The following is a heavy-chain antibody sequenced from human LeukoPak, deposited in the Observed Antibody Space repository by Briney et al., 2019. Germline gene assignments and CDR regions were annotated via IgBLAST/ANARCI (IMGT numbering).Heavy chain of an antibody. J-gene: IGHJ4*02. Sequence: PGXSLRLSCAASGFTFSSYGMHWVRQAPGKGLEWVAFIRYDGSNKYYADSVKGRFTISRDNSKNTLYLQMNSLRAEDTAVYYCAKDRTSAVAGSFDYWGQGTLVTVSS. D-gene: IGHD6-19*01. CDR2: IRYDGSNK. V-gene: IGHV3-30*02. CDR3: AKDRTSAVAGSFDY. CDR1: GFTFSSYG.